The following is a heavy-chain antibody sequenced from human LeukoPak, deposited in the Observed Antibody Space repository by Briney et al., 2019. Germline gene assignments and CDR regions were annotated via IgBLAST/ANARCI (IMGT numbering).Heavy chain of an antibody. Sequence: GGSLRLSCAASGFTFSSYSMNWVRQAPGKGLEWVSSISSSSSYIYYADSVKGRFTISRDNSKNTVYLQMNSLRAEDTAVYFCAKVHMPNWGTGYFDYWGQGTLVTVSS. J-gene: IGHJ4*02. CDR1: GFTFSSYS. CDR3: AKVHMPNWGTGYFDY. V-gene: IGHV3-21*01. CDR2: ISSSSSYI. D-gene: IGHD7-27*01.